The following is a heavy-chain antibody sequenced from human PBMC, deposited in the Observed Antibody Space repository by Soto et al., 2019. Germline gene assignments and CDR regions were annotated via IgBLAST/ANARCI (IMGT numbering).Heavy chain of an antibody. CDR2: IIPIFGTA. Sequence: SVKVSCKASGGTFSSYAISWVRQAPGQGLEWMGGIIPIFGTANYAQKFQGRVTITADESTSTAYMELSSLRSEDTAVYYCARTGGGYLFSSDYWGQGTLVTVSS. J-gene: IGHJ4*02. CDR3: ARTGGGYLFSSDY. CDR1: GGTFSSYA. D-gene: IGHD2-21*01. V-gene: IGHV1-69*13.